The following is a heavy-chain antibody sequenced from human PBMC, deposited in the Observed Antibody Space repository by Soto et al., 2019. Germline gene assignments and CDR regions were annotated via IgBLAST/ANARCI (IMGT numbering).Heavy chain of an antibody. D-gene: IGHD1-26*01. CDR3: ARDNPTGGVGYYYYAMDV. CDR2: IYYSGST. CDR1: GGSISSGGYY. V-gene: IGHV4-31*02. Sequence: PWETLSLTCTVSGGSISSGGYYWSWIRQHPGKGLEWIGYIYYSGSTYYNPSLKSRVTISVDTSKNQFSLKLSSVTAADTAVYYCARDNPTGGVGYYYYAMDVWGQGTTVTVSS. J-gene: IGHJ6*02.